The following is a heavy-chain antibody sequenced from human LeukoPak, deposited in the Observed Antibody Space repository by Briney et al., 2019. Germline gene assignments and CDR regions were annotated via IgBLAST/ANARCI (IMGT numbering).Heavy chain of an antibody. CDR1: GGSISSSNW. Sequence: SGTLSLTCAVSGGSISSSNWWSWVRQPPGKGLEWIGEIYHSGSTNYNPSLKSRVTISVDKSKNQFSLKLSSVTAADTAMYYCASSYCSGGSCYPGPLGNWGQGTLVTVSS. D-gene: IGHD2-15*01. CDR2: IYHSGST. CDR3: ASSYCSGGSCYPGPLGN. V-gene: IGHV4-4*02. J-gene: IGHJ4*02.